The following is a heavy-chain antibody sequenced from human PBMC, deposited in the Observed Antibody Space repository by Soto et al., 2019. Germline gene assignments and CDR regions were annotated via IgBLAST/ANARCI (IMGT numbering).Heavy chain of an antibody. Sequence: QVQLVQSGAEVKKPGSSVKVSCKASGGTFSSYTISWVRQAPGQGLEWMGRIIPILGIANYAQKFQGRVTITADKSTGTAYMELSSLRSEDTAVYYCARGDSSGFPDPWGQGTLVTVSS. V-gene: IGHV1-69*02. CDR3: ARGDSSGFPDP. D-gene: IGHD3-22*01. CDR2: IIPILGIA. CDR1: GGTFSSYT. J-gene: IGHJ5*02.